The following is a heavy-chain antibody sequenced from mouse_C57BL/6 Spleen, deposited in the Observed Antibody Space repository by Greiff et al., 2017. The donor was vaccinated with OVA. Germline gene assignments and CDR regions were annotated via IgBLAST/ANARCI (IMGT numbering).Heavy chain of an antibody. CDR1: GYTFTSYW. Sequence: QVQLQQSGAELAKPGASVKLSCKASGYTFTSYWMHWVKQRPGQGLAWIGYINPSSGYTKYNQKFKDKATLTADKSSSTAYMQLSSLTSEDSAVYFCAREALDSNSFAYWGQGTLVTVSA. CDR2: INPSSGYT. V-gene: IGHV1-7*01. J-gene: IGHJ3*01. D-gene: IGHD2-5*01. CDR3: AREALDSNSFAY.